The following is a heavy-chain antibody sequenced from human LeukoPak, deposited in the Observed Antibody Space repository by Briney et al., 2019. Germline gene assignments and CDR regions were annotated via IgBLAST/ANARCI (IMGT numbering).Heavy chain of an antibody. J-gene: IGHJ3*02. V-gene: IGHV4-30-2*01. CDR1: GGSISSGGYY. CDR3: AREGTTGTTWGAFDI. Sequence: SETLSLTCTVSGGSISSGGYYWSWTRQPPGKGLEWIGYIYHSGSTYYNPSLKSRVTISVDRSKNQFSLKLSSVTAADTAVYYCAREGTTGTTWGAFDIWGQGTMVTVSS. CDR2: IYHSGST. D-gene: IGHD1-1*01.